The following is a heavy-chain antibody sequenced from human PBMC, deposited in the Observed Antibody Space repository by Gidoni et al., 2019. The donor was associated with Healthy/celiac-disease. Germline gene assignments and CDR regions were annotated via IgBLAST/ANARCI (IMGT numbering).Heavy chain of an antibody. J-gene: IGHJ4*02. CDR1: GGTFSSYA. CDR3: AWDSGSYSRIDY. Sequence: QVQLVQSGAEVKKPGSSVKFSCKASGGTFSSYAISWVRQATGQGLEWMGGIIPIFGTANYAQKFQGRVTITADESTSTAYRELSSLRSEDTAVYYCAWDSGSYSRIDYWGQGTLVTVSS. CDR2: IIPIFGTA. V-gene: IGHV1-69*01. D-gene: IGHD1-26*01.